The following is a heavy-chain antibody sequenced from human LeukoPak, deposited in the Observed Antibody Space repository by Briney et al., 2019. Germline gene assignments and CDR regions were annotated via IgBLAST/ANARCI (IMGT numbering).Heavy chain of an antibody. CDR1: GGSFSDYY. D-gene: IGHD6-13*01. V-gene: IGHV4-34*01. CDR3: AREVARYSSSWYGFFD. Sequence: SETLSLTCVVYGGSFSDYYWSWIRQPPGKGLEWIGEINHSGSTNYNPSLKSRVTISVDTSKNQFSLKLSSVTAADTAVYYCAREVARYSSSWYGFFDWGQGTLVTVSS. CDR2: INHSGST. J-gene: IGHJ4*02.